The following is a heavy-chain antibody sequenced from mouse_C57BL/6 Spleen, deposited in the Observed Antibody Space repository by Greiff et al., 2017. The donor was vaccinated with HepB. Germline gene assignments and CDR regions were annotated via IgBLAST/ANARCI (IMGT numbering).Heavy chain of an antibody. CDR3: ARGVLRGFAY. CDR2: IYPGSGNT. J-gene: IGHJ3*01. D-gene: IGHD5-1*01. V-gene: IGHV1-76*01. Sequence: VQLQQSGAELVRPGASVKLSCKASGYTFTDYYINWVKQRPGQGLEWIARIYPGSGNTYYTEKFKGKATLTAEKSSSTAYMQLSSLTSEDSAVYFCARGVLRGFAYWGQGALVTVSA. CDR1: GYTFTDYY.